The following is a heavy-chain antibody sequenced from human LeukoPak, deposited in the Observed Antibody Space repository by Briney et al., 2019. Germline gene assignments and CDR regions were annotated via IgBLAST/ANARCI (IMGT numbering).Heavy chain of an antibody. D-gene: IGHD3-9*01. CDR3: ARDNILTGYYYFDY. J-gene: IGHJ4*02. CDR2: IYSGGST. Sequence: GGSLRLSCAASGFTVSSNYMSWVRQAPGKGLEWVSVIYSGGSTYYADSVKGRFTISRDNSKNTLYLQMNSLRAEDRAVYYCARDNILTGYYYFDYWGQGTLVTVSS. CDR1: GFTVSSNY. V-gene: IGHV3-53*01.